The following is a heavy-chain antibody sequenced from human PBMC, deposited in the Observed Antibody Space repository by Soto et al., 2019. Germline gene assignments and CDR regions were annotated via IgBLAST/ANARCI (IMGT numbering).Heavy chain of an antibody. V-gene: IGHV4-34*01. CDR2: INHSGST. CDR1: GGSFSGYY. Sequence: SETLSLTCAVYGGSFSGYYWSWIRQPPGKGLEWIGEINHSGSTNYNPSRKSRVTISVDTSKNQFSLKLSSVTAADTAVYYCARSHGCSGGSCSGWFDPWGQGTLVTVSS. J-gene: IGHJ5*02. CDR3: ARSHGCSGGSCSGWFDP. D-gene: IGHD2-15*01.